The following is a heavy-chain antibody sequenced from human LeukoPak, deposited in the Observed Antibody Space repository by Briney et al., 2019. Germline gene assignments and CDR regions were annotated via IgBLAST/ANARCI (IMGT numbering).Heavy chain of an antibody. Sequence: GRSLRLSCAASGFTFSSYGMHWVRQAPGKELEWVAVISYDGSNKYYADSVKGRFTISRDNSKNTLYLQMNSLGAEDTAVYYCAKDIGGSGWYYYYYGMDVWGQGTTVTVSS. D-gene: IGHD6-19*01. CDR2: ISYDGSNK. V-gene: IGHV3-30*18. CDR3: AKDIGGSGWYYYYYGMDV. J-gene: IGHJ6*02. CDR1: GFTFSSYG.